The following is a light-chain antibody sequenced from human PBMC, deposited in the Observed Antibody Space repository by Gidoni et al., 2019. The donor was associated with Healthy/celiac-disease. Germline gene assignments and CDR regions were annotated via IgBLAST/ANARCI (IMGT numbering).Light chain of an antibody. J-gene: IGKJ4*01. Sequence: EIVLTLSPGTLSLPPGERATLSCRASQSVSSSYLAWYQQKPGQAPRLLIYGASSRATGIPDRFSGSGSGTDFTLTISRLEPEDFAGYYCQQYGSSPLTFGGGTKVEIK. CDR3: QQYGSSPLT. CDR2: GAS. V-gene: IGKV3-20*01. CDR1: QSVSSSY.